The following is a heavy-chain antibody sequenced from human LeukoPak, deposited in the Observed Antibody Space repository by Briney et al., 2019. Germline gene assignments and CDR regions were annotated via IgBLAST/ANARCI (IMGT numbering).Heavy chain of an antibody. CDR1: GITFRNSA. J-gene: IGHJ4*02. CDR2: ITSNSNGATA. Sequence: GGSLRLSCTASGITFRNSATNGVRQAPGKGLEWVGFITSNSNGATAEYATSVKGRFSISRDDSTSIAYLQMNSLKSEDTGVYYCSFATSGWKATLDYWGRGSPVTVSS. D-gene: IGHD6-19*01. V-gene: IGHV3-49*04. CDR3: SFATSGWKATLDY.